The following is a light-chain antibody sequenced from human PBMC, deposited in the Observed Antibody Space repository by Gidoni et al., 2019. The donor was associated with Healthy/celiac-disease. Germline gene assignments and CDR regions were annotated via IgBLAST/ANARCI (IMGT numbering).Light chain of an antibody. CDR3: MQALQTPT. CDR1: QSLLHSNGYNY. V-gene: IGKV2-28*01. J-gene: IGKJ1*01. CDR2: LGS. Sequence: DIVMTQSPLSLPVTPGEPASISCRSSQSLLHSNGYNYLDWYLQKPGQSPQLLIYLGSNRASGLPDRFSGSGSGTDFTLKISRVEAEDVGVYYCMQALQTPTFXXXTKVEIK.